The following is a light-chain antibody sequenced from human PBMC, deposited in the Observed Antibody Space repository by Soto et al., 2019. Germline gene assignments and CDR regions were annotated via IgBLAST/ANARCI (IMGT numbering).Light chain of an antibody. CDR1: QNISSY. Sequence: EIVLTQSPATLSLSPGERATLSCRASQNISSYLAWYQQKPGQAPRLLIYDASNRTTGIPARFSGSGSGTDLTLTISSLEPEDFALYYCQQRYNWPLTFGGGTKVEIK. V-gene: IGKV3-11*01. CDR2: DAS. J-gene: IGKJ4*01. CDR3: QQRYNWPLT.